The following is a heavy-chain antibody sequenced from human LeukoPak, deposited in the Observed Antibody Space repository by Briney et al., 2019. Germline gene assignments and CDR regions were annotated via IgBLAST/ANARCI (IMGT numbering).Heavy chain of an antibody. Sequence: GGSLRLSCAASGFTFSSYAMSWVRQAPGKGLEWVSGISGRGGRTYYADSVKGGFTIPRDNSRNTLFLQMNSLRAEDTAVYYCAKAGGFGGSYHGGRRTLVSVSS. CDR2: ISGRGGRT. D-gene: IGHD1-26*01. J-gene: IGHJ4*02. CDR1: GFTFSSYA. V-gene: IGHV3-23*01. CDR3: AKAGGFGGSYH.